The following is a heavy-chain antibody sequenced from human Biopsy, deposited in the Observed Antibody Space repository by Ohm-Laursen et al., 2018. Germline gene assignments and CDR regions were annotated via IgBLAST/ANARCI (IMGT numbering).Heavy chain of an antibody. CDR1: GFTFSNSG. J-gene: IGHJ6*02. Sequence: SLRLSCAASGFTFSNSGMHWVRQAPGKGLEWVAAISYDGSKTDYGDSVKGRLNISRDNSKNTLDLQMSSLRVEDTAVHFCAKDKGTFNFYYYGMDVWGQGTTVTVSS. CDR3: AKDKGTFNFYYYGMDV. CDR2: ISYDGSKT. V-gene: IGHV3-30*18. D-gene: IGHD2/OR15-2a*01.